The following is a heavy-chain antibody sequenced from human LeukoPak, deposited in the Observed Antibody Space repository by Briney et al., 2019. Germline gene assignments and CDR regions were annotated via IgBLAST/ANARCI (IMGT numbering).Heavy chain of an antibody. J-gene: IGHJ6*03. Sequence: GASVKVSCKASGYTFTGYYMHWVRQAPGQGLEWMGWINPNSGGTNYAQKFQGRVTMTRDTSISTAYMELSRLRSDDTAVYYCARAARTNYYGSGSYYTPNYYMDVWGKGTTVTISS. CDR3: ARAARTNYYGSGSYYTPNYYMDV. V-gene: IGHV1-2*02. CDR1: GYTFTGYY. CDR2: INPNSGGT. D-gene: IGHD3-10*01.